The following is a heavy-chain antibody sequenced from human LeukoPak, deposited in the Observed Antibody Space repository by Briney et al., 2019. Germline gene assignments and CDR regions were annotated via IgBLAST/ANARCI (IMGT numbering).Heavy chain of an antibody. CDR1: GFTFSSAW. V-gene: IGHV3-15*01. CDR3: ATWIGDS. Sequence: GGSLRLSCAASGFTFSSAWMSWVRQAPGKGLEWVGRIRSKTDGWTADYAAPVKGRFTISRDDSKNTLYLQMNSLKTEDTAVYYCATWIGDSWGQGTLVTVSS. J-gene: IGHJ4*02. D-gene: IGHD2-2*03. CDR2: IRSKTDGWTA.